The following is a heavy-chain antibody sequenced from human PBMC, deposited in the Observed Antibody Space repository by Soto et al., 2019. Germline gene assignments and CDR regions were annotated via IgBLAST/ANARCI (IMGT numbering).Heavy chain of an antibody. V-gene: IGHV4-30-2*01. CDR3: ARDNYDSSGYYPFDY. D-gene: IGHD3-22*01. Sequence: SETLSLTCAVSGGSISSGGYSWSWIRQPPGKGLEWIGYIYHSGSTYYNPSLKSRVTISVDRSKNQFSLKLSSVTAADTAVYYCARDNYDSSGYYPFDYWGQGTLVTVSS. J-gene: IGHJ4*02. CDR2: IYHSGST. CDR1: GGSISSGGYS.